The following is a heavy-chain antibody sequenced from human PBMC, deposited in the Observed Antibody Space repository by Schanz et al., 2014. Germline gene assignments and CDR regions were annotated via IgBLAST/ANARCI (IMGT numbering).Heavy chain of an antibody. CDR3: ARALKGKVAIFGVIAAQNYYYMDV. Sequence: QIQLVQSGPEVKKPGATVKVSCKASGYIFINSGISWVRQAPGQRLEWMGWMNPKTGNTDHAQKFQGRVSMTWDTSTSTAYLDLSRLRSEDTGVYYCARALKGKVAIFGVIAAQNYYYMDVWGKGTTVTVSS. CDR2: MNPKTGNT. D-gene: IGHD3-3*01. J-gene: IGHJ6*03. V-gene: IGHV1-8*02. CDR1: GYIFINSG.